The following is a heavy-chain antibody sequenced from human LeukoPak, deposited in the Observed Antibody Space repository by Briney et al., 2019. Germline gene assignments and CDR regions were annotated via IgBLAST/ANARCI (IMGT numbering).Heavy chain of an antibody. V-gene: IGHV1-8*03. Sequence: ASVKVSCKASGYTFTNYQINWVRQACGQGLEWMTWINPDTGDKGYARKVQDRVTITTDSSISTAYIELSSLSSEDTAVYFCARTTSMTASGYDYWGQGTLVTVSS. J-gene: IGHJ4*02. D-gene: IGHD2-21*02. CDR1: GYTFTNYQ. CDR2: INPDTGDK. CDR3: ARTTSMTASGYDY.